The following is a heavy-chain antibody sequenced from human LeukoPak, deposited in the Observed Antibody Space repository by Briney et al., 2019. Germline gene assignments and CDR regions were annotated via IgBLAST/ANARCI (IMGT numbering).Heavy chain of an antibody. CDR1: GYTFTSYG. CDR2: IIPIFGTA. V-gene: IGHV1-69*13. CDR3: ARRNGGCYDY. J-gene: IGHJ4*02. D-gene: IGHD2-8*01. Sequence: GASVKVSCKASGYTFTSYGISWVRQAPGQGLEWMGGIIPIFGTANYAQKFQGRVTITADESTSTAYMELSSLRSEDTAVYYCARRNGGCYDYWGQGTLVTVSS.